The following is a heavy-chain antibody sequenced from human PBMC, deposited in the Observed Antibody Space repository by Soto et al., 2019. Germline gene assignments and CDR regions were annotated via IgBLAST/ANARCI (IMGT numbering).Heavy chain of an antibody. CDR2: ISYDGSNK. J-gene: IGHJ4*02. Sequence: QVQLVESGGGVVQPGRSLRLSCAASGFTFSSYAMHWVRQAPGKGLEWVAVISYDGSNKYYADSVKGRFTISRDNSKNTLYLQMNSLRAEDTAVYYCARDYRDYYDKMDYWGQGTLVTVSS. CDR1: GFTFSSYA. CDR3: ARDYRDYYDKMDY. V-gene: IGHV3-30-3*01. D-gene: IGHD3-22*01.